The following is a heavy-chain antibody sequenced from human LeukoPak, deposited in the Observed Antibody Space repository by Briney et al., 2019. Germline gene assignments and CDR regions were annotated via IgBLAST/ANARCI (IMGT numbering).Heavy chain of an antibody. V-gene: IGHV3-48*03. Sequence: QPGGSLRLSCAASGFTFSSYEMNWVRQAPGKGLEWVSYISSSGSTIYYADSVKGRFTISRDNAKNSLYLQMNSLRAEDTAVYYCACSHSYYYDSGGKWGQGTLVTVSS. CDR1: GFTFSSYE. CDR2: ISSSGSTI. D-gene: IGHD3-22*01. CDR3: ACSHSYYYDSGGK. J-gene: IGHJ4*02.